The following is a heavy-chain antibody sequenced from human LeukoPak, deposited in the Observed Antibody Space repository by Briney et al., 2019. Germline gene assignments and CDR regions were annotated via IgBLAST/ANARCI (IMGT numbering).Heavy chain of an antibody. CDR3: ATAGLYYYDSSGPDAFDI. CDR1: GGSISSGGYS. J-gene: IGHJ3*02. V-gene: IGHV4-31*03. CDR2: IYYSGST. D-gene: IGHD3-22*01. Sequence: SETLSLTCTVSGGSISSGGYSWSWIRQHPGKGLEWIGYIYYSGSTYYNPSLKSRVTISVDTSKNQFSLKLSSVTAADTAVYYCATAGLYYYDSSGPDAFDIWGQGTMVTVSS.